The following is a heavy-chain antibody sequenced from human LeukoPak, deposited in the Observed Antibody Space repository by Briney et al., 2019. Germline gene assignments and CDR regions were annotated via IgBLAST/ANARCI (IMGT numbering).Heavy chain of an antibody. CDR1: GFTFDGYA. J-gene: IGHJ4*02. V-gene: IGHV3-9*01. CDR3: AKDFNSVRGEDYYFDY. CDR2: ISWNSGSI. D-gene: IGHD3-10*01. Sequence: PGGSLRLSCAASGFTFDGYAMHWVRQAPGKGLEWVSGISWNSGSIGYADSVKGRFTISRDNAKNSLYLQMNSLRAEDTALYYCAKDFNSVRGEDYYFDYWGQGTLVTVSS.